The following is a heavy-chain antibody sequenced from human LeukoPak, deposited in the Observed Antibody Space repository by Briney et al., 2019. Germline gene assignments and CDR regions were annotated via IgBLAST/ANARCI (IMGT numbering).Heavy chain of an antibody. D-gene: IGHD3-3*01. CDR2: INHSGST. V-gene: IGHV4-34*01. Sequence: PSETLSLTCAVYGGSFSGYYWSWIRQPPGQGLEWIGEINHSGSTNYNPSLKSRVTISVDTSKNQFSMKLSSVTAADTAVYYCARAARITIFGVVHRGWFDPWGQGTLVTVSS. CDR3: ARAARITIFGVVHRGWFDP. CDR1: GGSFSGYY. J-gene: IGHJ5*02.